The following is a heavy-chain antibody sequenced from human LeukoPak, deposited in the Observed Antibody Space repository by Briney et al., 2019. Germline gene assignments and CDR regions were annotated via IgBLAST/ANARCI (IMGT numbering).Heavy chain of an antibody. Sequence: GGSLRLSCAASGFTFSSYWMSWVRQAPGKGLEWVANIKQDGSEKYYVDSVKGRFTISRDNAKNSLYLQMSSLRAEDTAVYYCARGDTIFGLDDAFDIWGQGTMVTVSS. CDR2: IKQDGSEK. V-gene: IGHV3-7*01. CDR3: ARGDTIFGLDDAFDI. D-gene: IGHD3-3*01. J-gene: IGHJ3*02. CDR1: GFTFSSYW.